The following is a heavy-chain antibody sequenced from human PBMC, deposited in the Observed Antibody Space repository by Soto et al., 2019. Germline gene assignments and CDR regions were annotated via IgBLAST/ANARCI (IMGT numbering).Heavy chain of an antibody. Sequence: PSETLSLTCTVSGGSVSSGSYYGIWIRQPPGKGLEWIGYIYYSGSTNYNPSLKSRVTISVDTSKNQFSLKLSSVTAADTAVYYCARDRRNYYYGMDVWGQGTTVTVSS. CDR3: ARDRRNYYYGMDV. CDR1: GGSVSSGSYY. J-gene: IGHJ6*02. CDR2: IYYSGST. V-gene: IGHV4-61*01.